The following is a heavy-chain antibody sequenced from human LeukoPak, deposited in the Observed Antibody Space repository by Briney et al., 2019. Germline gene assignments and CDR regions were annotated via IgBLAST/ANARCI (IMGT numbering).Heavy chain of an antibody. CDR3: ARGRKTYYDFWSGYYFDY. CDR1: GGSFSGYY. Sequence: NPSETLSLTCAVYGGSFSGYYWSWIRQPPGKGLEWIGEINHSGSTNYNPSLKSRVTISVDTSKNQFSLKLSSVTAADTAVYYCARGRKTYYDFWSGYYFDYWGQGTLVTVSS. V-gene: IGHV4-34*01. J-gene: IGHJ4*02. CDR2: INHSGST. D-gene: IGHD3-3*01.